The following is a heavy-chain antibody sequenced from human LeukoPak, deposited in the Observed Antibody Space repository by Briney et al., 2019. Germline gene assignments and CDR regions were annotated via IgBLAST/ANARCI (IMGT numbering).Heavy chain of an antibody. CDR2: IYYSGST. D-gene: IGHD3-10*01. Sequence: SETLSLTCTVSGGSISSSSYYWGWIRQPPGKGLEWIGSIYYSGSTYYNPSLKSRVTISVDTSKNQFSLKLSSVTAADTAVYYCARGAGDLDYWGQGTLVTVSS. V-gene: IGHV4-39*07. CDR1: GGSISSSSYY. CDR3: ARGAGDLDY. J-gene: IGHJ4*02.